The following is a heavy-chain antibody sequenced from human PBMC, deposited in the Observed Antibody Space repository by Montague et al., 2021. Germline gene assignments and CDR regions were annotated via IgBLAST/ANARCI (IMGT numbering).Heavy chain of an antibody. V-gene: IGHV3-7*01. CDR2: IKQDGFEK. CDR3: AKAGTTAMTPSSA. Sequence: SLRLSCAASGFVFSSYWMTWVRRAPGKGLEWVANIKQDGFEKYYVESVRGRFTISRDNDKDSLYLQMNSLGVEDTAMYYCAKAGTTAMTPSSAWGHGTLVTVSS. D-gene: IGHD4-17*01. CDR1: GFVFSSYW. J-gene: IGHJ5*01.